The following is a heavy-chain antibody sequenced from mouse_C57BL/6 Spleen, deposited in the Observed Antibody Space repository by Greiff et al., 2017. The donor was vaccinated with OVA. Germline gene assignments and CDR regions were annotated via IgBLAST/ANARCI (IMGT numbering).Heavy chain of an antibody. D-gene: IGHD2-3*01. CDR1: GYTFTDYE. CDR2: IDPETGGT. J-gene: IGHJ3*01. CDR3: TRVGYYAWFEY. V-gene: IGHV1-15*01. Sequence: VQLQQSGAELVRPGASVTLSCKASGYTFTDYEMHWVKQTPVHGLEWIGAIDPETGGTAYNQKFKGKAILTADKSSSTAYMELRSLPSEDPAIFYCTRVGYYAWFEYGGQGTLVTVSA.